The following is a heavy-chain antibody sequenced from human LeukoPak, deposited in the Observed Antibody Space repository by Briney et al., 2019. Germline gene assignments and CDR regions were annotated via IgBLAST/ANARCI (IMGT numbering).Heavy chain of an antibody. CDR2: INPNTGGT. Sequence: ASVKVSCKASGYTFTDYYIHWVRQAPGQGLEWMGWINPNTGGTNYAQKFQGRVTMTRDTSITTAYMELRSLEYEDTAVYYCAKDYRDQWLVNAFHIWGQGTMVTVSS. V-gene: IGHV1-2*02. CDR1: GYTFTDYY. CDR3: AKDYRDQWLVNAFHI. D-gene: IGHD6-19*01. J-gene: IGHJ3*02.